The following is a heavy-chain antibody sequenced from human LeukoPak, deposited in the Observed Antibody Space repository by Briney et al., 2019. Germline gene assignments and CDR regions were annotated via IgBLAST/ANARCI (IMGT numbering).Heavy chain of an antibody. V-gene: IGHV3-9*01. CDR3: ARGGIFDSSSWYLDY. J-gene: IGHJ4*02. Sequence: GGSLRLSCAASGFTFDDYAMHWVRQAPGKGLEWVSGISWNSGSIGYADSVKGRFTISRDNAKNTLYLQMNSLRAEDTAVYYCARGGIFDSSSWYLDYWGQGTLVTVSS. CDR1: GFTFDDYA. CDR2: ISWNSGSI. D-gene: IGHD6-13*01.